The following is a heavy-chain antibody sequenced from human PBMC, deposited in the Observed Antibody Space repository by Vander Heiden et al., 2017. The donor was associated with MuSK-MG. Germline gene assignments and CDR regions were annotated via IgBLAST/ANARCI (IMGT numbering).Heavy chain of an antibody. J-gene: IGHJ3*02. V-gene: IGHV3-30-3*01. D-gene: IGHD2-21*02. CDR1: GFTFSRYA. Sequence: QVQLVESGGGVVQPGRSLRLSCAASGFTFSRYAMHWVRQAPGKGLEWVAVISYDGSNKYYADSVKGRFTISRDNSKNTLYLQMNSLRAEDTAVYYCARDWVTWHAFDIWGQGTMVTVSS. CDR3: ARDWVTWHAFDI. CDR2: ISYDGSNK.